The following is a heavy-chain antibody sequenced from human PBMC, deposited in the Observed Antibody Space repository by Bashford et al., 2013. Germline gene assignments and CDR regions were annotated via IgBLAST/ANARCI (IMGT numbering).Heavy chain of an antibody. CDR2: IYPGDSDT. J-gene: IGHJ3*02. D-gene: IGHD6-6*01. CDR3: ARPRSLGSSYDAFDI. Sequence: GESLKISCKGSGYNFPNYWIGWVRQMPGKGLEWMGIIYPGDSDTRYSPSFQGQVTISADKSINTAYLQWSSLRASDTAIYYCARPRSLGSSYDAFDIWGQGTMVTVSS. V-gene: IGHV5-51*01. CDR1: GYNFPNYW.